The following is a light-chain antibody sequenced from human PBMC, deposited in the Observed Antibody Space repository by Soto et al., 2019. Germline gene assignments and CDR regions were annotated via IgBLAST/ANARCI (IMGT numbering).Light chain of an antibody. CDR3: SSYTSTSSLV. CDR2: DVN. CDR1: IDDIGAYDY. V-gene: IGLV2-14*03. J-gene: IGLJ1*01. Sequence: SALAQPSAVSWSPGHCVTISCPSTIDDIGAYDYVSWYQQRPGSAPQLIIYDVNNRPSGTSHRFSGSKSVHTAYLTISGLQSDHEATYHCSSYTSTSSLVFGTGTKVTVL.